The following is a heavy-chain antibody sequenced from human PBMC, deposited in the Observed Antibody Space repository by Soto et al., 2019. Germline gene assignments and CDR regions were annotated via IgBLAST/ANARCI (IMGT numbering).Heavy chain of an antibody. J-gene: IGHJ4*02. CDR3: ARHTPAISISDH. CDR1: GGSFSGYY. V-gene: IGHV4-34*01. D-gene: IGHD2-15*01. Sequence: SETMSLTCAVYGGSFSGYYWSWIRQPPGKGLEWIGEINHSGSTNYNPSLKSRVTISVDTSKNQFSLKLSSVTAADTAVYYCARHTPAISISDHWGQGTLVTVSS. CDR2: INHSGST.